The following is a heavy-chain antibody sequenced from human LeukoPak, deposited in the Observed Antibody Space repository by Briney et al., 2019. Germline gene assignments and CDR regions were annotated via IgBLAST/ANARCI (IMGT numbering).Heavy chain of an antibody. J-gene: IGHJ5*02. V-gene: IGHV4-59*01. D-gene: IGHD3-3*01. CDR2: IYYSGST. CDR1: GGSISSYY. CDR3: ARDNFWSETNWFDP. Sequence: PSETLSLTCTVSGGSISSYYWSWIRQPPGKGLEWIGHIYYSGSTNYNPSLKSRVTISVDTSKNQFSLKLSSVTAADTAVYYCARDNFWSETNWFDPWGRGTLVTVSS.